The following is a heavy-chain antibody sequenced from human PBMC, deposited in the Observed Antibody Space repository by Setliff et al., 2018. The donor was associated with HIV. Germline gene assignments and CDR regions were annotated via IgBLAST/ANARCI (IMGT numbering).Heavy chain of an antibody. V-gene: IGHV1-2*06. CDR1: GYTFTDYF. CDR3: ARESLRVGATDY. CDR2: INIYGGAP. Sequence: ASVKVSCKASGYTFTDYFIHWVRQAPGQGLEWMGRINIYGGAPRYAQIFQGRVTMTRDTSINTAYMHLSGLTFDDTATYFCARESLRVGATDYWGQGTQVTV. D-gene: IGHD3-10*01. J-gene: IGHJ4*02.